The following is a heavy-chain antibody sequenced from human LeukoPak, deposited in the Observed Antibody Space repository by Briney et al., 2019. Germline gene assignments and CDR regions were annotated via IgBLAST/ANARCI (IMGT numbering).Heavy chain of an antibody. CDR1: GGSISSSNW. Sequence: SGTLSLTCAVSGGSISSSNWWSWVRQPPGKGLEWIGEIYQGRKIDYNPSLKSRATISVDKSKNQLSLKLSSVTAADTAVYYCARDPHSSGWPPGYWGQGTLVTVSS. J-gene: IGHJ4*02. CDR2: IYQGRKI. V-gene: IGHV4-4*02. CDR3: ARDPHSSGWPPGY. D-gene: IGHD6-19*01.